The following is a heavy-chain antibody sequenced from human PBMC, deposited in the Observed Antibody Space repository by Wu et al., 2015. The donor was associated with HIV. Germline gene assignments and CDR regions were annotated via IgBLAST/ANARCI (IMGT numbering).Heavy chain of an antibody. CDR2: IIPIFGTA. CDR1: GGTFSSYA. J-gene: IGHJ3*02. CDR3: ARVKYNLHTMSAFDI. D-gene: IGHD3-22*01. Sequence: QVQLVQSGAEVKKPGASVKVSCKASGGTFSSYAISWVRQAPGQGLEWMGRIIPIFGTANYAQKFQGRVTITADESTSTAYMELSSLRSEDTAVYYCARVKYNLHTMSAFDIWGQGTMVTVSS. V-gene: IGHV1-69*18.